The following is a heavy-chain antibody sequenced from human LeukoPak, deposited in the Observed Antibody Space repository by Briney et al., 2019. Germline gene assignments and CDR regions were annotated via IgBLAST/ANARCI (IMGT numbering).Heavy chain of an antibody. D-gene: IGHD6-19*01. V-gene: IGHV4-59*01. Sequence: SETLSLTCTVSGGSISSYYWSWIQQPPGKGLEWIGYIYYSGSTNYNPSLKSRVTISVDTSKNQFSLKLSSVTAADTAVYYCARDQYSSIGYYYYGMDVWGQGTTVTVSS. CDR1: GGSISSYY. CDR2: IYYSGST. CDR3: ARDQYSSIGYYYYGMDV. J-gene: IGHJ6*02.